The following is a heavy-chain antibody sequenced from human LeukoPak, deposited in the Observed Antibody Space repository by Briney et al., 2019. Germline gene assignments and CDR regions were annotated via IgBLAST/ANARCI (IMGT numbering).Heavy chain of an antibody. J-gene: IGHJ6*04. D-gene: IGHD6-19*01. CDR1: GGSVSSGSYY. CDR3: ARVQYSSGWGYYGMDV. Sequence: SETLSLTCTVSGGSVSSGSYYWSWIRQPPGKGLEWIGYIYYSGSTNYNPSLKSRVTISVDTSKNQFSLKLSSVTAADTAVYYCARVQYSSGWGYYGMDVWGKGTTVTVSS. V-gene: IGHV4-61*01. CDR2: IYYSGST.